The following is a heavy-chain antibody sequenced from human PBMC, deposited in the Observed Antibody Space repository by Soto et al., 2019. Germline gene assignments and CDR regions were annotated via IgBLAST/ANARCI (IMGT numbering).Heavy chain of an antibody. Sequence: GESPKISCKGSGYSFTSYWIGWVRQMARKGRGLMGIVYPNYSDTTYYTSFHSQVTISADNSINTAYLQWSNLKASDTAMYYCSRHSPIAILDYLDYWGQGTLVTVSS. V-gene: IGHV5-51*01. CDR2: VYPNYSDT. J-gene: IGHJ4*02. CDR1: GYSFTSYW. D-gene: IGHD2-21*01. CDR3: SRHSPIAILDYLDY.